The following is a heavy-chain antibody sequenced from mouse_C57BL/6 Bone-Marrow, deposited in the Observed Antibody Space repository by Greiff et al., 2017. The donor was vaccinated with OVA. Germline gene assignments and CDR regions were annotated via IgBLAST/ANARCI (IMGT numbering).Heavy chain of an antibody. CDR2: ISDGGSYT. CDR1: GFTFSSYA. J-gene: IGHJ3*01. V-gene: IGHV5-4*01. Sequence: EVQLVESGGGLVKPGGSLKLSCAASGFTFSSYAMSWVRQTPEKRLEWVATISDGGSYTYYPDNVKGRFTISRDNAKNNLYLQMSHLKSEDTAMYYCARDPLYYYGSSPWFAYWGQGTLVTVSA. D-gene: IGHD1-1*01. CDR3: ARDPLYYYGSSPWFAY.